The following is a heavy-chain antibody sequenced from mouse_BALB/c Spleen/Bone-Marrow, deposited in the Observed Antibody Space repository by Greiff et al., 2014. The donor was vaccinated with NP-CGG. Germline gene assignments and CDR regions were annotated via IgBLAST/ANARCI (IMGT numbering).Heavy chain of an antibody. CDR3: ARDQGYYAMDY. J-gene: IGHJ4*01. CDR2: IHYSGST. CDR1: GYSITSGYS. V-gene: IGHV3-1*02. Sequence: EVQLQQSGPDLVKPSQSLSLTCTVTGYSITSGYSWHWIRQFPGNKLEWMGYIHYSGSTNYNPSLKSRISITRDTSKNKFFLLLNSVTTEDTATYYCARDQGYYAMDYWGQGTSVTVSS.